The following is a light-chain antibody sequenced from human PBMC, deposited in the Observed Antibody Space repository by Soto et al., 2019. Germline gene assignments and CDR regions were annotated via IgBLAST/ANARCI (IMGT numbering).Light chain of an antibody. CDR3: SSYTISSTLGV. J-gene: IGLJ1*01. CDR2: EVS. V-gene: IGLV2-14*01. Sequence: QSALTQPASVSGSPGQSITISCTGTSSDVGGYNYVSWYQQHPGKAPKLMIYEVSNRPSGVSNRFSGSKSGNTASLTISGLQAEDEADYYCSSYTISSTLGVFGTGTKLTVL. CDR1: SSDVGGYNY.